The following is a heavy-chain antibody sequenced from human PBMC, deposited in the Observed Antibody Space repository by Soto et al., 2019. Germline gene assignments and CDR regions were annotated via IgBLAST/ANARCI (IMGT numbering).Heavy chain of an antibody. Sequence: PGGSLRLSCAASGFTFSSYAMSWVRQAPGKGLEWVSAISGSGGSTYYADSVKGRFTISRDNSKNTLYLQMNSLRAEDTAVYYCAKRGLVWFGELSELKYYYYGRDVWGQGTTVTVSS. D-gene: IGHD3-10*01. CDR1: GFTFSSYA. CDR2: ISGSGGST. J-gene: IGHJ6*02. V-gene: IGHV3-23*01. CDR3: AKRGLVWFGELSELKYYYYGRDV.